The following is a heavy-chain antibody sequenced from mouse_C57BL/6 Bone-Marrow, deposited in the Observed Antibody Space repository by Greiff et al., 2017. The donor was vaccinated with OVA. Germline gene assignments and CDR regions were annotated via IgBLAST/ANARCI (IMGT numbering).Heavy chain of an antibody. CDR1: GYTFTDYD. V-gene: IGHV1-15*01. D-gene: IGHD1-1*01. J-gene: IGHJ2*01. CDR2: IDPETGGT. CDR3: TRHGITTVGYYFDY. Sequence: QVQLQQSGAELVRPGASVPLSCKASGYTFTDYDMHWVKQTPVHGLEWIGAIDPETGGTAYNQKFKGKAILTADKSSSTAYMELRSLTSEDSAVYYCTRHGITTVGYYFDYWGQGTTLTVSS.